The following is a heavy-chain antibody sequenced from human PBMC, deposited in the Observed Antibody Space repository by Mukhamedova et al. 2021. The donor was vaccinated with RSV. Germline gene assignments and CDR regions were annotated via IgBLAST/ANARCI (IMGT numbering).Heavy chain of an antibody. D-gene: IGHD5-24*01. V-gene: IGHV4-59*01. Sequence: SWIRQPPGKGLEWIGYIYYSGSTNYNPSLKSRVTISVDTSKNQFSLKLSSVTAADTAVYYCARGRDGYTFDYWGQGTLVTVPS. CDR2: IYYSGST. CDR3: ARGRDGYTFDY. J-gene: IGHJ4*02.